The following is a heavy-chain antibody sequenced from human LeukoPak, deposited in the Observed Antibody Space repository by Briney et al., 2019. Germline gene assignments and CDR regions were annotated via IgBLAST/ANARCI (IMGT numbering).Heavy chain of an antibody. Sequence: ASVKVSCKASGYTFTSYDINWVRQATGQGLEWMGWMNPNSGNTGYAQKFQGRVTMTRNTSISTAYMELSSLRSGDTAVYYCARGQRGDIVVVPAADYWGQGTLVTVSS. D-gene: IGHD2-2*01. CDR3: ARGQRGDIVVVPAADY. V-gene: IGHV1-8*01. J-gene: IGHJ4*02. CDR2: MNPNSGNT. CDR1: GYTFTSYD.